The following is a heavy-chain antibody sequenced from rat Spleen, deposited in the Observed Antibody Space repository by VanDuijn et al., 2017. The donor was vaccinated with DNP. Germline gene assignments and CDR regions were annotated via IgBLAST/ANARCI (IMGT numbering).Heavy chain of an antibody. Sequence: EVQLVESGGGLVQPGRSLKLSCAASGFTFSNYDMAWVRQAPTKGLEWVASISTSGGSTYYRDSVKGRFTVSRDNAKSTLYLQMDSLRSEDTATYYCARWGNSGFDYWGQGVMVTVSS. D-gene: IGHD4-3*01. CDR3: ARWGNSGFDY. J-gene: IGHJ2*01. CDR2: ISTSGGST. V-gene: IGHV5-25*01. CDR1: GFTFSNYD.